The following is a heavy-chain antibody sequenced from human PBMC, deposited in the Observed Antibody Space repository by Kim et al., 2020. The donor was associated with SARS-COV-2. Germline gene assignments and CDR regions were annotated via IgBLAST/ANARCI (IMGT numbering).Heavy chain of an antibody. CDR2: FDPEDGET. Sequence: ASVKVSCKVSGYTLTELSMHWVRQAPGKGLEWMGGFDPEDGETIYAQKFQGRVTMTEDTSTDTAYMELSSLRSEDTAVYYCATGPKLRYFDWYDYWGQGTLVTVSS. CDR3: ATGPKLRYFDWYDY. V-gene: IGHV1-24*01. J-gene: IGHJ4*02. CDR1: GYTLTELS. D-gene: IGHD3-9*01.